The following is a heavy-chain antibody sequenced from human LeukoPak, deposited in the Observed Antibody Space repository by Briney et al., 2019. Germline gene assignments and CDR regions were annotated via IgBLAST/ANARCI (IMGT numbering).Heavy chain of an antibody. D-gene: IGHD3-3*01. Sequence: GSLRLSCAASGFTFSNYWMHWVRQAPGKGLVWVSRIKSDGSSISYVDSVKGRFTISRDNAENTLYLQVNSLRSEDTAVYYCARDRYYDFWSGSHYFDYWGQGTLVTVSS. CDR3: ARDRYYDFWSGSHYFDY. J-gene: IGHJ4*02. V-gene: IGHV3-74*01. CDR1: GFTFSNYW. CDR2: IKSDGSSI.